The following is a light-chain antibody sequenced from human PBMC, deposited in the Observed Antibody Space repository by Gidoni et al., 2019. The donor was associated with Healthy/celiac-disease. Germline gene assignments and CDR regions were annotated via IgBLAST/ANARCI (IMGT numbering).Light chain of an antibody. CDR2: AAS. CDR3: HQSQT. CDR1: QSISSY. V-gene: IGKV1-39*01. Sequence: DIQMTQSPSSLSASVGDRVTITCRASQSISSYLNWSQQKPGKAPKLLIYAASSLQSGVPSSFSGSGFGTDFTLTISSLQPEDFATYYCHQSQTFGQGTKVEIK. J-gene: IGKJ1*01.